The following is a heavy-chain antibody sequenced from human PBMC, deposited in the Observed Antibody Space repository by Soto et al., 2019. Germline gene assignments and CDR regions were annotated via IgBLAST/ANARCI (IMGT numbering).Heavy chain of an antibody. V-gene: IGHV4-34*01. J-gene: IGHJ6*04. CDR1: GGSFSGYY. Sequence: SETLSLTCAVYGGSFSGYYWSWIRQPPGRGLEWIGEVNHSGNTNYNPSLKSRVTISVDTSKNQFSLKLSSVTAADTAVYYCARAPYYYDFWSGYYGIYGMDVWGKGTTVTVSA. CDR2: VNHSGNT. D-gene: IGHD3-3*01. CDR3: ARAPYYYDFWSGYYGIYGMDV.